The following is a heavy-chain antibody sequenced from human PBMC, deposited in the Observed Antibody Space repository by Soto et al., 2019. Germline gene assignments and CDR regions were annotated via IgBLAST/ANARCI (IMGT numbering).Heavy chain of an antibody. D-gene: IGHD3-10*01. V-gene: IGHV4-30-4*01. CDR2: IYYGATS. CDR1: GSLSSAAFF. J-gene: IGHJ4*02. CDR3: AREPYLPLARNDF. Sequence: GSLSSAAFFQTWLRQPPGKGLEWLGYIYYGATSYYTPSLKGRLIISIDTSRNQFSLRLHSVTAADTAVYFCAREPYLPLARNDFWGQGAQVTVSS.